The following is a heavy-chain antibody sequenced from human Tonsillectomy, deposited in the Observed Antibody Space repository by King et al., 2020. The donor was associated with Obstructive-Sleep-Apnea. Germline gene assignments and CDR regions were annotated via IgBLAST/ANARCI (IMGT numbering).Heavy chain of an antibody. Sequence: VQLVESGGVVVQPGGSLRISCAASGFTFDDYTRHWVRQAPGKGLEWVSLISWDGDCTYYSDPVKGPFTNTRDNSQKSLYLQINSLRTEDTALYYCAKDQNREWTGYFDYWGQGTLVTVSS. D-gene: IGHD3-3*01. CDR3: AKDQNREWTGYFDY. J-gene: IGHJ4*02. V-gene: IGHV3-43*01. CDR2: ISWDGDCT. CDR1: GFTFDDYT.